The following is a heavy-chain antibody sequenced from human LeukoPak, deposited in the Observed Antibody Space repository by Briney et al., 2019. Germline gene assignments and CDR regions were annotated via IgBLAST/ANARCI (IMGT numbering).Heavy chain of an antibody. CDR1: GYTFTTYY. CDR3: ARSQWLHY. CDR2: INPSGGST. V-gene: IGHV1-46*01. Sequence: ASVKVSCKVSGYTFTTYYIHWVRQAPGQGLEWMGIINPSGGSTSYAQKFQGRVTMTRDTSTSTVYMELSSLRSEDTAIYYCARSQWLHYWGQGTLVTVSS. D-gene: IGHD6-19*01. J-gene: IGHJ4*02.